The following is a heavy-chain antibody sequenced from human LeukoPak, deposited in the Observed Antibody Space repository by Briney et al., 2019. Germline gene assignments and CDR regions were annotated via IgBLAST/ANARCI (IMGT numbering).Heavy chain of an antibody. CDR2: IYYSGYT. J-gene: IGHJ4*02. D-gene: IGHD3-16*01. V-gene: IGHV4-59*08. Sequence: SETLSLTCNVSGVSISPYYWSWIRQSPGKGLELIGYIYYSGYTNYNPSLKSRVTISLDTSKNQFSLKLSSVTAADTAMYYCARGGFRACDYWGQGTLVTVSS. CDR3: ARGGFRACDY. CDR1: GVSISPYY.